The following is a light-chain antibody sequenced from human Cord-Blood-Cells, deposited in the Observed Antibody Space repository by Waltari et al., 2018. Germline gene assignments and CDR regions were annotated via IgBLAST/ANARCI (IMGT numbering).Light chain of an antibody. J-gene: IGLJ1*01. V-gene: IGLV2-8*01. CDR2: EVS. CDR1: SSDVGGSTY. Sequence: QSALTQPPSASGSPGQSVTISCTGTSSDVGGSTYVPWYQQHPGKAPKLMIYEVSKRPSGVPDRFSGSKSGNTASLTVSGLQAEDEADYYCSSYAGSNNLVFGTGTKVTVL. CDR3: SSYAGSNNLV.